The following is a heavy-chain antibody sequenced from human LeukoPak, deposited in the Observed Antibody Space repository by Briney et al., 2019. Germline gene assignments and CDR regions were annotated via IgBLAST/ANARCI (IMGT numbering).Heavy chain of an antibody. Sequence: GGSLRLSCSASGFTFSSYAMHWVRQAPGKGLEYVSAISSNGGSTYYADSVKGRFTISRDNSKNTLYLQMSSLRAEDTAVYYCEKGSYSSGWYGGYFQHWGQGTLVTVSS. D-gene: IGHD6-19*01. J-gene: IGHJ1*01. V-gene: IGHV3-64D*06. CDR3: EKGSYSSGWYGGYFQH. CDR2: ISSNGGST. CDR1: GFTFSSYA.